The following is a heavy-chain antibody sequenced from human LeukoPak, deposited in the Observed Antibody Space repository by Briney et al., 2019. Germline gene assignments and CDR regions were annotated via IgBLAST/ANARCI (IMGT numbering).Heavy chain of an antibody. CDR2: ISYDGSNK. J-gene: IGHJ3*02. V-gene: IGHV3-30-3*01. CDR3: ARGHDILTGHDAFDI. CDR1: GFTFSSYA. Sequence: GGSLRLSCAASGFTFSSYAMHWVRQAPGKGLEWVAVISYDGSNKYYADSVKGRFTISRDNSKNTLYLQMNSLRAEDTAVYYCARGHDILTGHDAFDIWGQGTMVTVSS. D-gene: IGHD3-9*01.